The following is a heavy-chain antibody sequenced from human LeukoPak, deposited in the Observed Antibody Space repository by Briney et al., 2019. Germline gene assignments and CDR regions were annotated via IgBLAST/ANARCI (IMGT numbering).Heavy chain of an antibody. Sequence: PGGSLRLSCAASGFTFSSYSMNWVRQAPGKGLEWVSSISSSKSYIYYADSVKGRFTISTDNAKNSLYMQMKSLRAEDTAVYYCARNERAPHYYGNSGYWGQGTLVTVSS. D-gene: IGHD3-3*01. CDR3: ARNERAPHYYGNSGY. V-gene: IGHV3-21*01. CDR1: GFTFSSYS. CDR2: ISSSKSYI. J-gene: IGHJ4*02.